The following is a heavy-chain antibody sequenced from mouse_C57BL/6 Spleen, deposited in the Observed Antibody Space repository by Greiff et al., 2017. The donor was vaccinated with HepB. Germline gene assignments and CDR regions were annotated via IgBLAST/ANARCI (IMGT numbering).Heavy chain of an antibody. Sequence: EVQVVESGGDLVKPGGSLKLSCAASGFTFSSYGMSWVRQTPDKRLEWVATISSGGSYTYYPDSVKGRFTISRDNAKNTLYLQMSSLKSEDTAMYYCARHGLSYWYFDVWGTGTTVTVSS. V-gene: IGHV5-6*01. D-gene: IGHD3-1*01. J-gene: IGHJ1*03. CDR1: GFTFSSYG. CDR3: ARHGLSYWYFDV. CDR2: ISSGGSYT.